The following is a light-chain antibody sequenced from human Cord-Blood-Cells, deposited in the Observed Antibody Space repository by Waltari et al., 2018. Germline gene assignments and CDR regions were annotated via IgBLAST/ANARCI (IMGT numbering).Light chain of an antibody. J-gene: IGKJ1*01. V-gene: IGKV1-8*01. CDR2: AAS. CDR3: QQYYSYPGT. CDR1: QGISSY. Sequence: AIRMTQPPSSFSASTGDRVTITCRASQGISSYLAWSQQKPGKAPKHLIYAASTLQSGVPSRFSGSGSGTDFTLTISCLQSEDFATYYCQQYYSYPGTFGQGTKVEIK.